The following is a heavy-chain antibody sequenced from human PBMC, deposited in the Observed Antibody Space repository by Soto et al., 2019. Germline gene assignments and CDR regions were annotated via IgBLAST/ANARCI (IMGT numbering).Heavy chain of an antibody. Sequence: GGSLRLSCAASGFTFSSYWMHWVRQAPGKGLVWVSRINSDGSSTSYADSVKGRFTISRDNAKNTLYLQMNSLRAEDTAVYYCARGWGSYHFDYWGQGTLVNVSS. CDR1: GFTFSSYW. D-gene: IGHD1-26*01. CDR3: ARGWGSYHFDY. V-gene: IGHV3-74*01. CDR2: INSDGSST. J-gene: IGHJ4*02.